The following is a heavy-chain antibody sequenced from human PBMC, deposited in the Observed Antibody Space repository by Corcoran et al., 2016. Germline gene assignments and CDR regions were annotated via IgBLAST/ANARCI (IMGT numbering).Heavy chain of an antibody. CDR1: GFTFSSYS. J-gene: IGHJ4*02. CDR2: ISSSSSTI. CDR3: AVLHHLGFEYSSSPYFDY. D-gene: IGHD6-6*01. V-gene: IGHV3-48*02. Sequence: EVQLVESGGGLVQPGGSLRLSCASSGFTFSSYSMNWVRQAPGKGLEWVSYISSSSSTIYYADSVKGRFTISRDNAKNSLYLQMNSLRDEYTVVYYCAVLHHLGFEYSSSPYFDYWGQGTLVTVSS.